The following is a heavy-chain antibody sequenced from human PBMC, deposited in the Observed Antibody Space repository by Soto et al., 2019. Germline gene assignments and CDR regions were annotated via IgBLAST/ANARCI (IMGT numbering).Heavy chain of an antibody. CDR3: ARVLSSGSYPSYYYYGMDV. CDR2: IWYDGSNK. CDR1: GFTFSSYG. D-gene: IGHD3-10*01. Sequence: QVQLVESGGGVVQPGRSLRLSCAASGFTFSSYGMHWVRQAPGKGLEWVAVIWYDGSNKYYADSVKGRFTISRDNSKNPLYLQMNSLRAEDTAVYYCARVLSSGSYPSYYYYGMDVWGQGTTVTVSS. V-gene: IGHV3-33*01. J-gene: IGHJ6*02.